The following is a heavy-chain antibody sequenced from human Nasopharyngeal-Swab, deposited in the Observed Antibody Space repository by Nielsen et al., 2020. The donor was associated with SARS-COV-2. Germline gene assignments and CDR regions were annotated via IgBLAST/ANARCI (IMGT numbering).Heavy chain of an antibody. J-gene: IGHJ4*02. V-gene: IGHV4-59*01. Sequence: SETLSLTCTVSGGSISSYYWSWIRQPPGKGLEWIGYIYYSGSTNYNPSLKSRVTISVDTSKNQFSLKLSSVTAADTAVYYCAGVVVTSGSFDYWGQGTLVTVSS. CDR2: IYYSGST. D-gene: IGHD2-21*02. CDR1: GGSISSYY. CDR3: AGVVVTSGSFDY.